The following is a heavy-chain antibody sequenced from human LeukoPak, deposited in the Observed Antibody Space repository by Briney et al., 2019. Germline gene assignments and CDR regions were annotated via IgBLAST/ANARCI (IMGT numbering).Heavy chain of an antibody. CDR3: ATGGVGVSVFDY. D-gene: IGHD3-10*01. V-gene: IGHV4-59*01. CDR2: IYYSGCT. J-gene: IGHJ4*02. CDR1: GGPMSRYC. Sequence: SETLSLICSLCGGPMSRYCWSWIRQPTGKGLEWIGCIYYSGCTNNHPSLKGRVTISLRTSQDQLALEMGHVAAGGTAVYYCATGGVGVSVFDYWGQGTLVTVSS.